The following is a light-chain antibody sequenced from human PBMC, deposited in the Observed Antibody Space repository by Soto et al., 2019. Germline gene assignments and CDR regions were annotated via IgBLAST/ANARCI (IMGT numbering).Light chain of an antibody. J-gene: IGKJ5*01. Sequence: DIQLTQSPSFLSASVGDRVTITCRASQGISSYLAWYQQKPGKAPKLLIYGAATLQSGVPSRFSGSGSGTEFTLTIRSLQPEDCATYYSQQLETYPITFGQGTRLEIK. V-gene: IGKV1-9*01. CDR3: QQLETYPIT. CDR2: GAA. CDR1: QGISSY.